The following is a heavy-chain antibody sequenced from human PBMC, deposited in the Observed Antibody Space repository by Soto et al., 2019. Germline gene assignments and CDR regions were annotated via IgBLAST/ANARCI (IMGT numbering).Heavy chain of an antibody. Sequence: QLQLQESGPGLVKPSETLSLTCTVSGGSISSSSYYWGWIRQPPGKGLEWIGSIYYSVSTYYTPALTGRVSIAVDTSRNLFSVRLSSVTAADTAVYYCAGSTSWFDPWGQGTLVTVSS. J-gene: IGHJ5*02. CDR2: IYYSVST. CDR3: AGSTSWFDP. V-gene: IGHV4-39*01. CDR1: GGSISSSSYY. D-gene: IGHD6-13*01.